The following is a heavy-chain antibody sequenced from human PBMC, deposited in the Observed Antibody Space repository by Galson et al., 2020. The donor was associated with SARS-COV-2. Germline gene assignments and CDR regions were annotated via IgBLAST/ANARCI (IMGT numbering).Heavy chain of an antibody. CDR1: GFTFSDYY. D-gene: IGHD3-22*01. V-gene: IGHV3-11*01. CDR3: ARDPGGYDSSGYVDY. CDR2: ISSSGSTI. J-gene: IGHJ4*02. Sequence: GESLKISCAASGFTFSDYYMSWIRQAPGKGLEWVSYISSSGSTIYYADSVKGRFTISRDNAKNSLYLQMNSLRAEDTAVYYCARDPGGYDSSGYVDYWGQGTLVTVSS.